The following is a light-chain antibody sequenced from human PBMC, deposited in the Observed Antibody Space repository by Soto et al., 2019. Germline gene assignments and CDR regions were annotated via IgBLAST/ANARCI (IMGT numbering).Light chain of an antibody. Sequence: QSALTQPASVSGSPGQSSTISCTGTSSDVGGYNYVSWYQQHPGKAPKLMIYEVSNRPSGVSHRFSGYKSGNTASLTISGLQAEDEADYCSSYTSSSTLVFGPGTKVTVL. CDR3: SSYTSSSTLV. CDR1: SSDVGGYNY. CDR2: EVS. V-gene: IGLV2-14*01. J-gene: IGLJ1*01.